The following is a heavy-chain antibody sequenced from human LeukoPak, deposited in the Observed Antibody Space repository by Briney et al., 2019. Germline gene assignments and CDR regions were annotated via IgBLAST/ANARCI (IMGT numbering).Heavy chain of an antibody. CDR1: GGTFSSYA. D-gene: IGHD3-9*01. V-gene: IGHV1-69*04. J-gene: IGHJ4*02. CDR3: ARVQLTSRLNDY. Sequence: ASVKVSCKASGGTFSSYAISWVRQAPGQGLEWMGRTIPILGIANYAQKFQGRVTITADKSTSTAYMELSSLRSEDTAVYYCARVQLTSRLNDYWGQGTLVTVSS. CDR2: TIPILGIA.